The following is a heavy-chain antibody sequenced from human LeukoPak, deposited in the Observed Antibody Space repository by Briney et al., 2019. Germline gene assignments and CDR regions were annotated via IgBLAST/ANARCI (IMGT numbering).Heavy chain of an antibody. V-gene: IGHV1-2*02. CDR1: GYTLTGYY. CDR3: ARRQGDLWSGYYTGYFDY. Sequence: ASVKVSCKASGYTLTGYYMHWVRQAPGQGLEWMGWINPNSGGTNYAQKFQGRVTMTRDTSISTAYMELSRLRSDDTAVYYCARRQGDLWSGYYTGYFDYWGQGTLVTVSS. J-gene: IGHJ4*02. D-gene: IGHD3-3*01. CDR2: INPNSGGT.